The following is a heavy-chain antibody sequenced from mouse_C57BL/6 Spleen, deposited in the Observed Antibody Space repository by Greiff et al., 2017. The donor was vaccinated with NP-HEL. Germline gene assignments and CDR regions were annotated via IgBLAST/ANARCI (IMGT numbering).Heavy chain of an antibody. Sequence: VQLQQSGAELVRPGTSVKVSCKASGYAFTNYLIEWVKQRPGQGLEWIGVINPGSGGTNYNEKFKGKATLTADKSASTAYMQLSSLTSEDSAVYFCARSAYYGSSSPFDDWGQGTTLTVSS. CDR1: GYAFTNYL. J-gene: IGHJ2*01. D-gene: IGHD1-1*01. CDR3: ARSAYYGSSSPFDD. CDR2: INPGSGGT. V-gene: IGHV1-54*01.